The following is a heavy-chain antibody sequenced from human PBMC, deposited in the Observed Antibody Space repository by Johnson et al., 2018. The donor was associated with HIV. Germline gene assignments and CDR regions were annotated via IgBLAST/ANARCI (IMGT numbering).Heavy chain of an antibody. J-gene: IGHJ3*02. D-gene: IGHD1-26*01. CDR2: ISSSGSTI. Sequence: VQLVESGGGLVKPGGSLRLSCAASGVTFSSHAMHWVRQAPGKGLDWVSYISSSGSTIYYADSVKGRFTISRDNSKNTLYLQMNSLRAEDTAVYYCAKDPPGPVGSPDAFDIWGQGTMVTVSS. V-gene: IGHV3-48*01. CDR1: GVTFSSHA. CDR3: AKDPPGPVGSPDAFDI.